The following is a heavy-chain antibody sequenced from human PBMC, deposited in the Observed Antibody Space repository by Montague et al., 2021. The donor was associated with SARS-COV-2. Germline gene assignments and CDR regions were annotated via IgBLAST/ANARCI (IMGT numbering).Heavy chain of an antibody. D-gene: IGHD3-10*01. Sequence: SETLSLTCTVSGGSISNHYWSWIRQPPGKGLEWIAFYSGNTNYNPSLKSRVTISVDTSKNQFSLKLSSVTAADTALYYCLRAGGFDNRPPVWGQGVLVIVSS. CDR1: GGSISNHY. CDR3: LRAGGFDNRPPV. J-gene: IGHJ4*02. CDR2: FYSGNT. V-gene: IGHV4-59*11.